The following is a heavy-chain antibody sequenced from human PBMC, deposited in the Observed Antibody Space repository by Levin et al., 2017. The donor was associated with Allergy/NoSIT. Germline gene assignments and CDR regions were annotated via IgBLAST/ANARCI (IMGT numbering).Heavy chain of an antibody. CDR3: AKSGVVVVAATLRRYYYGMDV. J-gene: IGHJ6*02. V-gene: IGHV3-23*01. Sequence: GGSLRLSCAASGFTFSSYAMSWVRQAPGKGLEWVSAISGSGGSTYYADSVKGRFTISRDNSKNTLYLQMNSLRAEDTAVYYCAKSGVVVVAATLRRYYYGMDVWGQGTTVTVSS. CDR2: ISGSGGST. CDR1: GFTFSSYA. D-gene: IGHD2-15*01.